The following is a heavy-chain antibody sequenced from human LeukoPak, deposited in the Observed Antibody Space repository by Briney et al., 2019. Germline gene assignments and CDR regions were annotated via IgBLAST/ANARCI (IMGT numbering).Heavy chain of an antibody. D-gene: IGHD2/OR15-2a*01. CDR2: IHTSGST. J-gene: IGHJ3*02. Sequence: PSETLSLTCTVSDGSISSYYWSWIRQPAGKGLEWIGHIHTSGSTNYNPSLKSRVTVSVDTSKNQFSLKLSSVTAADTAVYYCARDLSGNSAFDIWGQGTMVTVSS. CDR1: DGSISSYY. V-gene: IGHV4-4*07. CDR3: ARDLSGNSAFDI.